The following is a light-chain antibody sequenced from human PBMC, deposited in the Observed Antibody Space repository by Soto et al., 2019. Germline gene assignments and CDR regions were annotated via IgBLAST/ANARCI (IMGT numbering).Light chain of an antibody. V-gene: IGLV2-23*01. Sequence: QSALTQPASVSGSPGQSITISCTGTSSDVGSYNLVSWYQVHPGKTPKLIIYEDSKWPSEVSNRFSGSKSGDTASLTISGLQAEDEADYFCCSYAGSRTLVFGGGTKLTVL. CDR1: SSDVGSYNL. CDR3: CSYAGSRTLV. CDR2: EDS. J-gene: IGLJ2*01.